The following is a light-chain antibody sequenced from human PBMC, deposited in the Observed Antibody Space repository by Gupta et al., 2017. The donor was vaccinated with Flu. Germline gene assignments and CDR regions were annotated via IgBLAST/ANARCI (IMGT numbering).Light chain of an antibody. CDR1: SSNIGAGYD. J-gene: IGLJ1*01. V-gene: IGLV1-40*01. CDR2: SNS. CDR3: QSYDRSLSGYYV. Sequence: QSVLTQPPSVSGAPGRRFTISCTGSSSNIGAGYDVHWYQQVPGAAPKLLIYSNSNRPSGVPDRFSGSKSGTSASLAITGLQAEDEADYHCQSYDRSLSGYYVFGTGTKVSVL.